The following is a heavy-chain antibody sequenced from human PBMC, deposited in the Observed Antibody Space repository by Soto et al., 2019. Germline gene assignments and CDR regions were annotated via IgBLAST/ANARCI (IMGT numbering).Heavy chain of an antibody. CDR3: ARGLGYDFWSGYSRNWFDP. CDR1: GGSISSYY. Sequence: SETLSLTCTVSGGSISSYYWSWIRQPPGKGLEWIGYIYYSGSTNYNPSLKSRVTISVDTSKNQFSLKLSSVTAADTAVYYCARGLGYDFWSGYSRNWFDPWGQGTLVTVPQ. CDR2: IYYSGST. D-gene: IGHD3-3*01. J-gene: IGHJ5*02. V-gene: IGHV4-59*01.